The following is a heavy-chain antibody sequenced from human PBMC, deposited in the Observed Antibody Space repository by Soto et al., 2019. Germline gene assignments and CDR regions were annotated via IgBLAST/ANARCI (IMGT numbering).Heavy chain of an antibody. CDR1: GFTFGDYA. J-gene: IGHJ6*02. D-gene: IGHD4-17*01. CDR3: TGGSMTTVTLYSYGMDV. Sequence: GGSLRLSCTASGFTFGDYAMSWVRQAPGKGLEWVGFIRSKAYGGTTEYAASVKGRFTISRDDSKSIAYLQMNSMKTEDTAVYYCTGGSMTTVTLYSYGMDVWGQGTTVTVSS. CDR2: IRSKAYGGTT. V-gene: IGHV3-49*04.